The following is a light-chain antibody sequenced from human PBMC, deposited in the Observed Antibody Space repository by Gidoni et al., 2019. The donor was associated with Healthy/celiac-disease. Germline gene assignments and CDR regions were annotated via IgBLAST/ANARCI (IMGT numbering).Light chain of an antibody. V-gene: IGKV2-28*01. CDR3: MQALQTPRT. Sequence: DIVMTQSPLSLPVTPGEPASISCRSSQSLLHSNGYNYLDWYLQKPGQSPQLLIYLGSNRASGVHDRFSGRGSGTDFTLKSSRVEAEDVGVYYCMQALQTPRTFGQGTKLEIK. CDR2: LGS. J-gene: IGKJ2*02. CDR1: QSLLHSNGYNY.